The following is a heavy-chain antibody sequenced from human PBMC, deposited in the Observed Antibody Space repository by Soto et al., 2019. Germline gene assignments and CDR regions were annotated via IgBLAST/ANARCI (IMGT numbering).Heavy chain of an antibody. Sequence: QVQLVQSGAEVKKPGSSVKVSCKASGGTFSSYTISWVRQAPGQGLEWMGRIIPILGIANYAQKFQGRVTSTGDKATSNAYVALSSLRSGDTAEYYCASGAYYYDSSGKDWGQGTMVTVSS. V-gene: IGHV1-69*02. CDR1: GGTFSSYT. CDR2: IIPILGIA. CDR3: ASGAYYYDSSGKD. D-gene: IGHD3-22*01. J-gene: IGHJ4*02.